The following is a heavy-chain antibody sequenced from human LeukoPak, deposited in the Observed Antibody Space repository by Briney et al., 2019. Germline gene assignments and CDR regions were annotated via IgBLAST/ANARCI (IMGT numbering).Heavy chain of an antibody. CDR2: IYYSGST. CDR1: GGSISSYY. CDR3: TRLLYDRSGYYYFDY. D-gene: IGHD3-22*01. V-gene: IGHV4-59*08. Sequence: PSETLSLTCTVSGGSISSYYWSWIRQPPGQGLEWIGYIYYSGSTNYNPSLKSRVTISVDTSKNQVSLKLSSVTAADTGIYYCTRLLYDRSGYYYFDYWGQGTLVTVSS. J-gene: IGHJ4*02.